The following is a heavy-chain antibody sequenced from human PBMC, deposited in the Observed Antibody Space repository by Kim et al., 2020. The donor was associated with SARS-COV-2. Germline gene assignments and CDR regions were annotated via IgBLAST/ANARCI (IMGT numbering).Heavy chain of an antibody. CDR2: IKQDGSEK. CDR1: GFIFRNYG. J-gene: IGHJ6*02. Sequence: GGSLRLSCAASGFIFRNYGMSWVRQAPGKGLEWVANIKQDGSEKYYVDSVKGRFTISKDNAKNSLYLQMNRLRAEDTAVYYCARGSSGWYDYYYYGMDVWGQGTTVTVSS. CDR3: ARGSSGWYDYYYYGMDV. D-gene: IGHD6-19*01. V-gene: IGHV3-7*04.